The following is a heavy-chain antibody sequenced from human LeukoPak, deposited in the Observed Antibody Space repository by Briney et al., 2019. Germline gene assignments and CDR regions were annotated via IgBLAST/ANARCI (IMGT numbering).Heavy chain of an antibody. CDR2: IHYSGST. CDR1: GGSISSYY. D-gene: IGHD3-10*01. J-gene: IGHJ6*02. Sequence: SETLSLTCTVSGGSISSYYWSWIRQPPGKGLEWIGYIHYSGSTNYNPSLESRVTISLDTSKNQFSLKLTSVTAADTAVYYCANSPKGLWFGESGGMDVWGQGTTVTVSS. CDR3: ANSPKGLWFGESGGMDV. V-gene: IGHV4-59*01.